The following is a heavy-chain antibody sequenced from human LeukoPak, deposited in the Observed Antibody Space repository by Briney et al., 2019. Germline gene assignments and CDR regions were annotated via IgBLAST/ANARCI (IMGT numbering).Heavy chain of an antibody. Sequence: SETLSLTCAVYGGSFSGHSWSWIRQAPGKGLEWIGSIYYSGSTYYNPSLKSRVTISVDTSKNQFSLKLSSVTAADTAVYYCARDPPPQGMDVWGQGTTVTVSS. V-gene: IGHV4-34*01. CDR3: ARDPPPQGMDV. J-gene: IGHJ6*02. CDR1: GGSFSGHS. CDR2: IYYSGST.